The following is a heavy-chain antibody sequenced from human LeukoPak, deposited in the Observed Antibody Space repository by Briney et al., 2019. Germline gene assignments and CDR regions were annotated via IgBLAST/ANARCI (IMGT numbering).Heavy chain of an antibody. CDR3: AKFFCGGTSCQSSYSFDY. J-gene: IGHJ4*02. CDR1: GWTLNTYG. CDR2: VSGSGRNT. Sequence: PGGALRLSCAASGWTLNTYGRSWVRQAPGKGLEGVSTVSGSGRNTYYADSVKGRFTTSRDNSKNTMYLQMTSLRDEDTAVYYCAKFFCGGTSCQSSYSFDYWGQGTLVTVSS. V-gene: IGHV3-23*01. D-gene: IGHD4-23*01.